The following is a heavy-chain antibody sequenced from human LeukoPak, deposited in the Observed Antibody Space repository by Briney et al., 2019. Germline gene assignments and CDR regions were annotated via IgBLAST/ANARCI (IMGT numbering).Heavy chain of an antibody. CDR3: ARDPSLLEYSSGWYYPGVGSDY. J-gene: IGHJ4*02. Sequence: ASVTVSCKASGYTFTSYAMNWVRQAPGQGLEWMGWINTNTGNPTYAQGFTGRFVFSLDTSVSTAYLQISSLKAEDTAVYYCARDPSLLEYSSGWYYPGVGSDYWGQGTLVTVSS. CDR1: GYTFTSYA. CDR2: INTNTGNP. D-gene: IGHD6-19*01. V-gene: IGHV7-4-1*02.